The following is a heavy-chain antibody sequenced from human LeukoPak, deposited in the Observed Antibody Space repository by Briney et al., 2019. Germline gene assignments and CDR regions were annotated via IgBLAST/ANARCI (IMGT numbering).Heavy chain of an antibody. V-gene: IGHV3-11*01. CDR1: GFTFSDYY. J-gene: IGHJ4*02. D-gene: IGHD6-19*01. CDR3: ARVHSSGREYYFDY. CDR2: ISSSGSTI. Sequence: PGGSLRLSCAASGFTFSDYYMSWIRQAPGKGLEWVSYISSSGSTIYYADSVKGRFTISRDNAKNSLYLQMNSLRAEDTALYHCARVHSSGREYYFDYWGQGTLVTVSS.